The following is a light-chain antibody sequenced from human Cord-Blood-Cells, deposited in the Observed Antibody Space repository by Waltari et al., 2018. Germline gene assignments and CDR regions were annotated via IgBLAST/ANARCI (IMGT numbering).Light chain of an antibody. J-gene: IGLJ2*01. CDR2: GNS. CDR1: SSNIGAGYD. CDR3: QSYDSSLTV. V-gene: IGLV1-40*01. Sequence: QSVLTQPPSVSGAPGQRVTISCTGSSSNIGAGYDVHWYQQLPGTAPKLLIYGNSNRPSGVLDRLSGSKSGTSASLAITGLQAEDEADYYCQSYDSSLTVFGGGTKLTVL.